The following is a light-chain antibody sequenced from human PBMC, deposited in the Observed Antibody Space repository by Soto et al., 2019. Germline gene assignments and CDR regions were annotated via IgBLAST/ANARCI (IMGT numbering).Light chain of an antibody. J-gene: IGLJ2*01. Sequence: QSVLTQPASVSGSPGQSITISCTGTSSNVGSYILVSWYQQHPGKAPKLMIYEARKRPSGVSNRFSGSKSGNTASLTISGLQAEDEADYYCCSYAGSSTYVFGGGTKVTVL. CDR1: SSNVGSYIL. V-gene: IGLV2-23*01. CDR2: EAR. CDR3: CSYAGSSTYV.